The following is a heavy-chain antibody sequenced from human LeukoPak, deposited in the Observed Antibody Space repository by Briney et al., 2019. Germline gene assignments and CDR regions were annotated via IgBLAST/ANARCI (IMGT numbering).Heavy chain of an antibody. CDR1: GGTFSSYA. J-gene: IGHJ4*02. CDR2: LIENGATT. D-gene: IGHD1-26*01. V-gene: IGHV3-23*01. Sequence: SCKASGGTFSSYAMSWVRQSPGKGLEWVSGLIENGATTYYADSVKGRFTISRDNSRNTMYLQMNSLRVEDTAVYYCVKDYQVGNSPAFGDYWGQGTLVTISS. CDR3: VKDYQVGNSPAFGDY.